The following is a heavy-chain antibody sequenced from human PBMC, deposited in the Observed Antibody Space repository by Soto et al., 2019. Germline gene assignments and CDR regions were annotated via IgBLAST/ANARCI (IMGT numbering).Heavy chain of an antibody. CDR3: ARESGGSTRPDYYGMDV. V-gene: IGHV3-48*03. CDR2: ISSSGSTI. J-gene: IGHJ6*02. CDR1: GFTFSTYD. Sequence: AGSLRLSCAASGFTFSTYDMNWVRQAPGKGLEWVSYISSSGSTIYYADSMQGRFTISRDNARNSLYLQMNSLRAEDTAVYYCARESGGSTRPDYYGMDVWGQGTTVTVSS. D-gene: IGHD2-15*01.